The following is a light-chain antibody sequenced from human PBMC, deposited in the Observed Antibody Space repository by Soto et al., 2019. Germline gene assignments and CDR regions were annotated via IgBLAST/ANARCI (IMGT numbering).Light chain of an antibody. V-gene: IGLV2-8*01. CDR3: RSYEGISNV. CDR1: SSDVGGYNY. CDR2: EVN. Sequence: QSALTQPPSASGSPGQSVAISCTGTSSDVGGYNYVSWYQQHPGKAPKLMIYEVNKRPSGVPDRFSGSKSGNTASLTVSGLQAEDEADYYCRSYEGISNVFGTETKVAVL. J-gene: IGLJ1*01.